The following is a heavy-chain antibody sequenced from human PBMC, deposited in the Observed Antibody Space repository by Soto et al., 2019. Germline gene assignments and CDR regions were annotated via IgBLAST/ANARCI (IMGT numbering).Heavy chain of an antibody. J-gene: IGHJ5*02. V-gene: IGHV1-2*02. CDR3: ARDGEANFWSGYQNWFDP. D-gene: IGHD3-3*01. CDR1: GYTFTGYY. CDR2: INPNSGGT. Sequence: VSVKVSCKASGYTFTGYYVHWVRQAPGQGFEWMGWINPNSGGTNYAQKFQGRVTMTRDTSISTAYMELSRLRSDDTAVYYCARDGEANFWSGYQNWFDPWGQGTMVNVSS.